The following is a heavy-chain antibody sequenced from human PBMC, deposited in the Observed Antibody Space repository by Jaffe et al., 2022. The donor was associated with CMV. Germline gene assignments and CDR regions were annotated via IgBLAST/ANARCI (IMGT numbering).Heavy chain of an antibody. CDR2: MNPNSGNT. D-gene: IGHD3-9*01. Sequence: QVQLVQSGAEVKKPGASVKVSCKASGYTFTSYDINWVRQATGQGLEWMGWMNPNSGNTGYAQKFQGRVTMTRNTSISTAYMELSSLRSEDTAVYYCAREGYDILTASKGGMDVWGQGTTVTVSS. CDR1: GYTFTSYD. V-gene: IGHV1-8*01. J-gene: IGHJ6*02. CDR3: AREGYDILTASKGGMDV.